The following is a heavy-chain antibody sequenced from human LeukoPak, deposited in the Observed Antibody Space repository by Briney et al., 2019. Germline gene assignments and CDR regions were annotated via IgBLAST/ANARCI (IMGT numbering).Heavy chain of an antibody. J-gene: IGHJ4*02. V-gene: IGHV3-23*01. CDR1: GFTFSSYA. CDR2: ISGSGDNT. CDR3: AKASNTAMVIPYFDY. D-gene: IGHD5-18*01. Sequence: GGSLRLSCAASGFTFSSYAMSWVRQVPGKGLEWVSSISGSGDNTYYADSVKGRFTISRDNSKNTLYLQMNSLRAEDTAVYYCAKASNTAMVIPYFDYWGQGTLVTVSS.